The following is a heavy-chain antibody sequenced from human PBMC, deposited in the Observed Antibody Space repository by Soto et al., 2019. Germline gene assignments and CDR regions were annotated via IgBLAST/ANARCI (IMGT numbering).Heavy chain of an antibody. V-gene: IGHV1-46*01. J-gene: IGHJ4*02. CDR1: GYTFTSYY. CDR2: INPSGGST. Sequence: ASVKVSCKASGYTFTSYYMHWVRQAPGQGLEWMGIINPSGGSTSYAQKFQGRVTMTRDTSTSTVYMELSSLRSEDTAVYYCARDLEPIAVAGTTFYYFDYWGQGTLVTVSS. CDR3: ARDLEPIAVAGTTFYYFDY. D-gene: IGHD6-19*01.